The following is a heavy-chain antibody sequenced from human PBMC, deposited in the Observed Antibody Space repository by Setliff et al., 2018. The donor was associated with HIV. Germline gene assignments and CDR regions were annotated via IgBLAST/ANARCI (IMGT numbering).Heavy chain of an antibody. Sequence: ASVKVSCKASGYTFTNFGITWVRQVPGQGLEWMGWVNTNNDKTNYAQKFQGRVTMTTDRSTKTAYLDLGSLRPDDTAVYYCARDLFGSWYTGSSGLAHWGQGTLVTVSS. J-gene: IGHJ4*02. CDR1: GYTFTNFG. V-gene: IGHV1-18*01. CDR3: ARDLFGSWYTGSSGLAH. D-gene: IGHD6-13*01. CDR2: VNTNNDKT.